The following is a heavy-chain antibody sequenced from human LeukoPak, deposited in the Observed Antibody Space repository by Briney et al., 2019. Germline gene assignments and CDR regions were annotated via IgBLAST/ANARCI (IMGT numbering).Heavy chain of an antibody. CDR1: GFTFSHAW. CDR3: TTRGDDYVWGNYRRFDY. CDR2: IKSKTDGETT. Sequence: PGGSLRLSCAASGFTFSHAWMSWVRQAPGKGLEWVGRIKSKTDGETTDYVAPVEGRFTISRDDSKNTLYLQMNSLKTEDTAVYYCTTRGDDYVWGNYRRFDYWGQGTLVTVSS. J-gene: IGHJ4*02. V-gene: IGHV3-15*01. D-gene: IGHD3-16*02.